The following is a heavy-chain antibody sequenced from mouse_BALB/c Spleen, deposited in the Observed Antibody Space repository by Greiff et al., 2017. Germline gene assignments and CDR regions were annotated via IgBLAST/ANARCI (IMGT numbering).Heavy chain of an antibody. CDR2: ISYDGSN. Sequence: EVKLVESGPGLVKPSQSLSLTCSVTGYSITSGYYWNWIRQFPGNKLEWMGYISYDGSNNYNPSLKNRISITRDTSKNQFFLKLNSVTTEDTATYYCARENYRYDSDYWGQGTTLTVSS. V-gene: IGHV3-6*02. D-gene: IGHD2-14*01. CDR1: GYSITSGYY. J-gene: IGHJ2*01. CDR3: ARENYRYDSDY.